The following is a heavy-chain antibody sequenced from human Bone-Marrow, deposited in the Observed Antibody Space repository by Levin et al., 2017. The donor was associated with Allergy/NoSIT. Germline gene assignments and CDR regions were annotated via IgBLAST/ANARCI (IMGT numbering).Heavy chain of an antibody. CDR2: IKSKTNGGTT. D-gene: IGHD1-26*01. Sequence: GGSLRLSCAASGFTFNNYAMSWVRQAPGKGLEWVGRIKSKTNGGTTDYAAPVKGRFTISRDDSINTLFLQMNSLKTEDTAVYYCTTDVGGPLGYWGQGTLVTVSS. J-gene: IGHJ4*02. V-gene: IGHV3-15*01. CDR1: GFTFNNYA. CDR3: TTDVGGPLGY.